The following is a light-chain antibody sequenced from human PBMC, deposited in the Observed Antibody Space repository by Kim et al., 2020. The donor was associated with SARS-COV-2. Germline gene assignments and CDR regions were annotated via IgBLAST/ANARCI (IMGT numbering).Light chain of an antibody. CDR3: QQYNKCPPLT. J-gene: IGKJ4*01. CDR1: QSISIN. CDR2: GAS. V-gene: IGKV3-15*01. Sequence: EIVLTQSPATLSVSPGERATLSCRASQSISINLAWYQQKPGQAPRLLIYGASTRATGIPARFSGSGSGTEFTLTISSLQSEDFAIYYCQQYNKCPPLTFGGGTKVDIK.